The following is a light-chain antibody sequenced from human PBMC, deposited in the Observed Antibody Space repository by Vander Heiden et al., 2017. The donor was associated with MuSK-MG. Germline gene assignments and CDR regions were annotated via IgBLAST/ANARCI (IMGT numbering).Light chain of an antibody. J-gene: IGKJ1*01. CDR2: WAS. CDR3: HQDDSTPRT. CDR1: QSVLHSSDNKNY. Sequence: DIVMTQSPDSLAVYLGERATINCKSSQSVLHSSDNKNYFAWYQQKPGQPPRLLIYWASTRESGVPDRFSGSGSGTDFTLTISSLQAEDVAVYYCHQDDSTPRTFGQGTKVEIK. V-gene: IGKV4-1*01.